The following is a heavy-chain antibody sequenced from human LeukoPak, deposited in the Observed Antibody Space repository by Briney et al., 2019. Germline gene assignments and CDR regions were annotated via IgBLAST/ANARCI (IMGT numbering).Heavy chain of an antibody. CDR3: ARGASVGDYYYYYGMDV. CDR2: IIPIFGTA. Sequence: ASVKVSCKASGGTFSSYAISWVRQAPGQGLEWMGGIIPIFGTANYAQKFQGRVTITADESTSTAYMELSSLGSEDTAVYHCARGASVGDYYYYYGMDVWGQGTTVTVSS. J-gene: IGHJ6*02. V-gene: IGHV1-69*13. CDR1: GGTFSSYA. D-gene: IGHD3-16*01.